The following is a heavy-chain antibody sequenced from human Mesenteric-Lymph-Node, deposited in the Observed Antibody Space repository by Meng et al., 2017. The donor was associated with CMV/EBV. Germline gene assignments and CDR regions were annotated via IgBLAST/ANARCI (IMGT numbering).Heavy chain of an antibody. D-gene: IGHD3-3*01. Sequence: GESLKISCAASGFTFSSYDMQWVRQAPGKGLEWVAVISYDGSNKYYADSVKGRFTISRDNSKNTLYLQMNSLRAEDTAVYYCARSYDFWSGAFDIWGQGTMVTVSS. J-gene: IGHJ3*02. CDR3: ARSYDFWSGAFDI. V-gene: IGHV3-30*19. CDR2: ISYDGSNK. CDR1: GFTFSSYD.